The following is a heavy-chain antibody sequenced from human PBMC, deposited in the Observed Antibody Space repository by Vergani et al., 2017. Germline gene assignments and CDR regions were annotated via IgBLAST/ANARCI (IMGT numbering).Heavy chain of an antibody. D-gene: IGHD6-13*01. V-gene: IGHV4-34*01. J-gene: IGHJ5*02. CDR3: ARGTGGSSWYLQRGTCGGYNGFDP. Sequence: QVQLQQWGAGLLKPSETLSLTCAVYGGSFSGYYWSWIRQPPGKGLEWIGEINHSGSTNSNPSLKSRVTISVDTSKHQFSLRLSSVTAAVTAGYYCARGTGGSSWYLQRGTCGGYNGFDPWGQGTLVTVSS. CDR1: GGSFSGYY. CDR2: INHSGST.